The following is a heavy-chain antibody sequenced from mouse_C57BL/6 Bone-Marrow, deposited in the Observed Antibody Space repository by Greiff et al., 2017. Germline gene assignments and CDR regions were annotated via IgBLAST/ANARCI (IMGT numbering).Heavy chain of an antibody. D-gene: IGHD2-5*01. Sequence: EVQLQQSGPELVKPGASVKISCKASGYTFTDYYMNWVKQSPGKGLEWIGDINPNNGGTSYNKKFKGKATLTGDKSSSTAYMELRSLTSEDSAVYCCERWLYSSYWFAYWGRGTLVTVCA. J-gene: IGHJ3*01. CDR1: GYTFTDYY. V-gene: IGHV1-26*01. CDR3: ERWLYSSYWFAY. CDR2: INPNNGGT.